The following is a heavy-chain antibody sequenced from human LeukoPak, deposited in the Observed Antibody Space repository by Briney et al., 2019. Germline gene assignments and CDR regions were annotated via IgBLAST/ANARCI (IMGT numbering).Heavy chain of an antibody. CDR1: GFTFSSYW. CDR2: IKQDGSEK. V-gene: IGHV3-7*01. Sequence: QPGGSLRLSCAASGFTFSSYWMSWVRQAPGKGLEWVANIKQDGSEKYYVDSVKGRFTISRDNAKNSLYLQMNSLRAEDTAVYYCASPGTWTTNDAFDIWGQGTMVTVSS. D-gene: IGHD4-11*01. CDR3: ASPGTWTTNDAFDI. J-gene: IGHJ3*02.